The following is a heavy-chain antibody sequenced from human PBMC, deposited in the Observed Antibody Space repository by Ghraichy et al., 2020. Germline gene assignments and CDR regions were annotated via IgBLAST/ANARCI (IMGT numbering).Heavy chain of an antibody. V-gene: IGHV3-23*01. CDR2: ISGSGGST. J-gene: IGHJ4*02. CDR1: GFTFSSYA. Sequence: GGSLRLSCAASGFTFSSYAMSWVRQAPGKGLEWVSAISGSGGSTYYADSVKGRFTISRDNSKNTLYLQMNSLGAEDTAVYYCAKDPGWLFGDYWDYWGQGTLVTVSS. CDR3: AKDPGWLFGDYWDY. D-gene: IGHD3-22*01.